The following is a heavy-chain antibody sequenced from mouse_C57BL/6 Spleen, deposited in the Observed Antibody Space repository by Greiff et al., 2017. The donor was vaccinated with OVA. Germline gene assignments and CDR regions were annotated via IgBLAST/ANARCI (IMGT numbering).Heavy chain of an antibody. CDR1: GYTFTSYW. V-gene: IGHV1-69*01. J-gene: IGHJ3*01. CDR3: ARTYDYDVGFAY. D-gene: IGHD2-4*01. CDR2: IDPSDSYT. Sequence: VKLQQPGAELVMPGASVKLSCKASGYTFTSYWMHWVKQRPGQGLEWIGEIDPSDSYTNYNQKFKGKSTLTVDKSSSTAYMQLSSLTSEDSAVYYCARTYDYDVGFAYWGQGTLVTVSA.